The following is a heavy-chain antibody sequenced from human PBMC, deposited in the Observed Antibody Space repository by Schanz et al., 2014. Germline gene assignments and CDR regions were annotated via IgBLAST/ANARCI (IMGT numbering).Heavy chain of an antibody. CDR3: ASLGTVYSSSNFDY. CDR1: GGTFSSFG. Sequence: VQLEQSGAEVKKPGSSVKVSCKASGGTFSSFGINWVRQAPGQGLEWMGIINLSGGSTNNAQKFQGRLTMTRDTSTSTVYMDLSSLRSEDTAVYYCASLGTVYSSSNFDYWGQGTLXTVSS. CDR2: INLSGGST. J-gene: IGHJ4*02. V-gene: IGHV1-46*01. D-gene: IGHD6-13*01.